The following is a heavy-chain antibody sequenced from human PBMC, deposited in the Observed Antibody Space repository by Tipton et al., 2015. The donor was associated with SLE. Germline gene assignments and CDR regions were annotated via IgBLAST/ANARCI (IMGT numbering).Heavy chain of an antibody. CDR1: GGSFSRYY. J-gene: IGHJ6*03. CDR2: VSHSGDT. V-gene: IGHV4-34*01. CDR3: ARGFGFYYNYPDV. Sequence: TLSLTCALSGGSFSRYYWTWIRQSPGKGLEWIGEVSHSGDTNYTPSLKSRVSISVDTSKNLFFLKLTSVTAADTAVYFCARGFGFYYNYPDVWGKGTTVIVSS. D-gene: IGHD3-10*01.